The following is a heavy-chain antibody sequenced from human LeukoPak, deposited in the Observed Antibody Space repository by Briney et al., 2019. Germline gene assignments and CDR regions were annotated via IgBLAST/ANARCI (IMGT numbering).Heavy chain of an antibody. CDR3: AKVYSTSGSWPYMYYFDY. V-gene: IGHV3-30*04. D-gene: IGHD6-13*01. J-gene: IGHJ4*02. CDR2: ISYDGSNK. Sequence: PGGSLRLSCAASGFTFSNYPMHWVRQAPGKGLEWVAVISYDGSNKYYADSVKGRFTISGDNSKNTLYLQMNSLRAEDTAVYYCAKVYSTSGSWPYMYYFDYWGQGALVTVSS. CDR1: GFTFSNYP.